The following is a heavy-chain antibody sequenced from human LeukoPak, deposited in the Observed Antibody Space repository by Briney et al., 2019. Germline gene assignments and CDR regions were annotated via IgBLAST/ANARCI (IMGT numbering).Heavy chain of an antibody. CDR3: ATIGSGSYLAFDY. CDR2: INPNSGGT. Sequence: ASVKVSCKAPGYTFTGCYMHWVRQAPGQGLEWMGRINPNSGGTNYAQKFQGRVTMTRDTSISTAYMELSRLRSDDTAVYYCATIGSGSYLAFDYWGQGTLVTVSS. V-gene: IGHV1-2*06. D-gene: IGHD3-10*01. J-gene: IGHJ4*02. CDR1: GYTFTGCY.